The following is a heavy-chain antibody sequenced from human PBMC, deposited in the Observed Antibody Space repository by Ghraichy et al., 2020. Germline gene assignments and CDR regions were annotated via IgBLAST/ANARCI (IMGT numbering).Heavy chain of an antibody. J-gene: IGHJ4*02. Sequence: LSLTCAVYGGSFSGYYWSWIRQPPGKGLEWIGEINHSGSTNYNPSLKSRVTISVDTSKNQFSLKLSSVTAADTAVYYCARGDYDYVWGSYRYKYYFDYWGQGTLVTVSS. D-gene: IGHD3-16*02. CDR2: INHSGST. CDR3: ARGDYDYVWGSYRYKYYFDY. V-gene: IGHV4-34*01. CDR1: GGSFSGYY.